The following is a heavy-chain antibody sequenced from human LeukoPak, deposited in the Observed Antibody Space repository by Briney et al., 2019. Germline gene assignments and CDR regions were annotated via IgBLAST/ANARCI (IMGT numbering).Heavy chain of an antibody. CDR2: IYYSGST. D-gene: IGHD6-19*01. J-gene: IGHJ4*02. Sequence: SETLSLTRTVSGGSISSYYWSWIRQPPGKGLEWIGYIYYSGSTNYNPSLKSRVTISVDTSKNQFSLKLSSVTAADTAVYYCARGVPGYSSGLYDYWGQGTLVTVSS. CDR1: GGSISSYY. V-gene: IGHV4-59*01. CDR3: ARGVPGYSSGLYDY.